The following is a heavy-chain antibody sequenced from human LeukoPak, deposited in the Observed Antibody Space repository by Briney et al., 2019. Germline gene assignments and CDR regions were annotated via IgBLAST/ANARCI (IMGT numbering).Heavy chain of an antibody. CDR1: GFTFSSYT. J-gene: IGHJ4*02. CDR2: INSDGSSI. Sequence: PGGSLRLSCAASGFTFSSYTMHWVRQAPGKGLVWVSRINSDGSSITYADSVKGRFTISRDNAKNTLYPQVSSLRAEDTAVYYCVRDDHGAGGDFDSSGQGTLVTVST. CDR3: VRDDHGAGGDFDS. V-gene: IGHV3-74*01. D-gene: IGHD4-17*01.